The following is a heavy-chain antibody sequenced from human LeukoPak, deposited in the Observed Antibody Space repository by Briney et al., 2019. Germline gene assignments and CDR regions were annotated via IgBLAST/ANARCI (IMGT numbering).Heavy chain of an antibody. CDR1: GFTFDDYA. D-gene: IGHD2-2*01. Sequence: PGGSLRLSCAASGFTFDDYAMHWVRQAPGKGLEWVSGISWNSGSIGYADSVKGRFTISRDNAKNSLYLQMNSLRAEDTALYYCAKDSFAMIPRAFDIWGQGTMVTVSS. CDR2: ISWNSGSI. J-gene: IGHJ3*02. CDR3: AKDSFAMIPRAFDI. V-gene: IGHV3-9*01.